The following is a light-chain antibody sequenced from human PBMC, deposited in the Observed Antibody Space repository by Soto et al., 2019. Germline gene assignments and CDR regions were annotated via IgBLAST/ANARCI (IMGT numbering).Light chain of an antibody. Sequence: QSALAQPPSASGSPGQSVTISCTGSGSDIGAYNFVSWYQQHPGKAPKLMIFGVTERPSGVPDRFSGSKSGNKASLTVSGLQADDEAVYYCYSYAGRNIWVFGGGTKLTVL. CDR2: GVT. CDR1: GSDIGAYNF. V-gene: IGLV2-8*01. CDR3: YSYAGRNIWV. J-gene: IGLJ3*02.